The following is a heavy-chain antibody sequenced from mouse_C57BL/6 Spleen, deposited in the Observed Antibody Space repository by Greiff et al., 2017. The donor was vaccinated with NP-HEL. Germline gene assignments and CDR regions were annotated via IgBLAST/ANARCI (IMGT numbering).Heavy chain of an antibody. Sequence: VQLQQSGPELVKPGASVKISCKASGYTFTDYYMNWVKQSHGKSLEWIGDINPNNGGTSYNQKFKGKATLTVDKSSSTAYMELRSLTSEDSAVYYCASSSGYAMDYWGQGTSVTVSS. CDR2: INPNNGGT. D-gene: IGHD1-1*01. CDR1: GYTFTDYY. CDR3: ASSSGYAMDY. V-gene: IGHV1-26*01. J-gene: IGHJ4*01.